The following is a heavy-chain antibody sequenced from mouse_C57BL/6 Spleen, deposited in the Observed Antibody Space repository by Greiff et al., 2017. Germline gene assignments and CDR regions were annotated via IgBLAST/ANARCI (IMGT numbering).Heavy chain of an antibody. CDR2: IDPSDSYT. Sequence: QVQLQQPGAELVRPGTSVKLSCKASGYTFTSYWMHWVKQRPGQGLEWIGVIDPSDSYTNYNQKFKGKATLTVDTSSSTAYMQLSSLTSEDSAVYYCASALYYGNFLYYAMDYWGQGTSVTVSS. V-gene: IGHV1-59*01. CDR3: ASALYYGNFLYYAMDY. J-gene: IGHJ4*01. CDR1: GYTFTSYW. D-gene: IGHD2-1*01.